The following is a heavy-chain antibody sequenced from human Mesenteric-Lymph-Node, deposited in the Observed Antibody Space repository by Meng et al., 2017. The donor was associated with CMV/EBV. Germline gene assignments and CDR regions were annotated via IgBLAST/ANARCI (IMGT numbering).Heavy chain of an antibody. Sequence: ESLKISCIVSSYSISRGHYWGWIRQPPGKGLEWIGSIYHSGSAYYDPSLKSRVTISVDTSKNQFSLRLTSVTAADTAVYYCAREYCSGNDCAFDYWGQGTLVTVSS. J-gene: IGHJ4*02. CDR2: IYHSGSA. CDR1: SYSISRGHY. CDR3: AREYCSGNDCAFDY. V-gene: IGHV4-38-2*02. D-gene: IGHD2-15*01.